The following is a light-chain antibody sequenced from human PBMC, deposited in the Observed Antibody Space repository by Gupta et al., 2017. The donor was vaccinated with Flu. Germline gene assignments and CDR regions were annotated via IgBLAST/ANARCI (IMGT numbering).Light chain of an antibody. Sequence: DTQMTHSPSSLSASVGDRVTITCRASQTINTYLTWYQQKPGKAPKLLIFAASSLQTGVPSRFSASGSGTDFTLTISGLQPDDFATYYCQHRYTTPWTFGQGTKVEIK. CDR2: AAS. CDR3: QHRYTTPWT. V-gene: IGKV1-39*01. J-gene: IGKJ1*01. CDR1: QTINTY.